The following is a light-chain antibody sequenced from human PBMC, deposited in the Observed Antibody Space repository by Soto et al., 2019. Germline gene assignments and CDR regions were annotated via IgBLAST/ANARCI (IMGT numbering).Light chain of an antibody. J-gene: IGKJ4*01. CDR3: QQSFSTPLT. CDR1: RTISRY. V-gene: IGKV1-39*01. CDR2: AAS. Sequence: DIQVTQSPFSLSASVGDRVTITCRASRTISRYLNWYRQTPGKAPELLIFAASTLQSGDLSRFSGSYAGTDFTLTISSLRPEDFAPNYRQQSFSTPLTFGGGTRVEIK.